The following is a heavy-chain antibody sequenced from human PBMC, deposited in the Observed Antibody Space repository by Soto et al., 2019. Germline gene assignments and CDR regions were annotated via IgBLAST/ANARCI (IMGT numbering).Heavy chain of an antibody. J-gene: IGHJ5*02. CDR1: GFTFSSYA. CDR2: ISGSGGST. Sequence: GESLKISCAASGFTFSSYAMSWVRQAPGKGLEWVSAISGSGGSTYYADSVKGRFTISRNNSKNTLYLQMNSLRAEDTAVYYCAKVKDTMVRGVIRVNWFDPWGQGTLVTVSS. V-gene: IGHV3-23*01. D-gene: IGHD3-10*01. CDR3: AKVKDTMVRGVIRVNWFDP.